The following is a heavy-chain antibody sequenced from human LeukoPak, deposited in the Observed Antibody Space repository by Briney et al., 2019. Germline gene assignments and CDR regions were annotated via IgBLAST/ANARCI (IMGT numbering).Heavy chain of an antibody. Sequence: ASVKVSCKASGYTFTSYGISWVRQAPGQGLEWMGGIIPIFGTANYAQKFQGRVTITADTSTSTAYMELRSLRSDDTAVYYCARDSRLGYSSGWYGKGDAFDTWGQGTMVTVSS. V-gene: IGHV1-69*06. CDR1: GYTFTSYG. J-gene: IGHJ3*02. CDR2: IIPIFGTA. D-gene: IGHD6-19*01. CDR3: ARDSRLGYSSGWYGKGDAFDT.